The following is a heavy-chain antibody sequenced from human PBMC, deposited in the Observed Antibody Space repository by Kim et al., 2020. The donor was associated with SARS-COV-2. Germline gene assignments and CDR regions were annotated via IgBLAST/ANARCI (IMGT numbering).Heavy chain of an antibody. CDR2: IYHSGST. V-gene: IGHV4-4*02. CDR1: GGSISSSNW. CDR3: AREFVIAAAGTKWFDP. J-gene: IGHJ5*02. D-gene: IGHD6-13*01. Sequence: SETLSLTCAVSGGSISSSNWWSWVRQPPGKGLEWIGEIYHSGSTNYNPSLKSRVTISVDKSKNQFSLKLSSVTAADTAVYYCAREFVIAAAGTKWFDPWGQGTLVTVSS.